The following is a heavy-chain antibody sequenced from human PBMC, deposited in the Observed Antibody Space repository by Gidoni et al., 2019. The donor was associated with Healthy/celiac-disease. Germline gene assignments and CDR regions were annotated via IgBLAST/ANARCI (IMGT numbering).Heavy chain of an antibody. CDR2: IYSGGST. V-gene: IGHV3-53*01. J-gene: IGHJ6*03. Sequence: EVQLVESGGCLIQPGGSLRLSCAASGFTVSSNYMSWVRQAPGKGLEWVSVIYSGGSTYYADSVKGRFTISRDNSKNTLYLQMNSLRAEDTAVYYCAREISPYYYYMDVWGKGTTVTVSS. CDR1: GFTVSSNY. CDR3: AREISPYYYYMDV.